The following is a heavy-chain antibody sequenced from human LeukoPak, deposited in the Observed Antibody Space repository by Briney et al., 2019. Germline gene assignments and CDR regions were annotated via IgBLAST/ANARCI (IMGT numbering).Heavy chain of an antibody. J-gene: IGHJ4*02. Sequence: GGSLRLSCAASGFTFSSYAMSWVRQAPGKGLEWVSAISGSGGSTYYADSVKGRFTISRDNSKNTLYLQMNSLRAEDTAAYYCASGTDYAIFDYWGQGTLVTVSS. CDR1: GFTFSSYA. D-gene: IGHD1-14*01. V-gene: IGHV3-23*01. CDR2: ISGSGGST. CDR3: ASGTDYAIFDY.